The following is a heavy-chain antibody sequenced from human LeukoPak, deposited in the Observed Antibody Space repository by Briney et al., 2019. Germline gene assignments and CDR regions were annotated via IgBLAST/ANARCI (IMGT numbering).Heavy chain of an antibody. CDR1: GGSFSGYF. V-gene: IGHV4-34*01. Sequence: PSETLSLTCAVYGGSFSGYFWSWIRQPPGKGLEWIGEINHSGSTNYNPSLKSRVTIFVDTSKNQFSLRLSSVTAADTAVYYCASSRLLGVDPWGQGTLVTVSS. CDR3: ASSRLLGVDP. CDR2: INHSGST. J-gene: IGHJ5*02. D-gene: IGHD2-21*01.